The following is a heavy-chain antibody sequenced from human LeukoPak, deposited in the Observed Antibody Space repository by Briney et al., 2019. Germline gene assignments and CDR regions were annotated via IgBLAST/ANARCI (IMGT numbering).Heavy chain of an antibody. D-gene: IGHD1-26*01. CDR3: ARELGIFDY. Sequence: ASVKVSCKVSGYTLTELSMHWVRQATGQGLEWMGWMNPNSGNTGYAQKFQGRVTMTRNTSISTAYMELSSLRSEDTAVYYCARELGIFDYWGQGTLVTVSS. J-gene: IGHJ4*02. V-gene: IGHV1-8*01. CDR1: GYTLTELS. CDR2: MNPNSGNT.